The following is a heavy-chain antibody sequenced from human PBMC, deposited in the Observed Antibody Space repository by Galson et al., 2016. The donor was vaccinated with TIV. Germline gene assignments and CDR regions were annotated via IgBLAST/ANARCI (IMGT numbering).Heavy chain of an antibody. CDR1: GGSINSGRYY. D-gene: IGHD3-10*01. J-gene: IGHJ4*01. CDR3: VRRKDMVRWGFDY. Sequence: SETLSLTCSVSGGSINSGRYYWGWIRQPPGKGLEWLGSIFYTGSTHGNPSLESRLTISVDTFKSQFSLKLRSVSAADTSVYYCVRRKDMVRWGFDYWGHGILVTVSS. V-gene: IGHV4-39*01. CDR2: IFYTGST.